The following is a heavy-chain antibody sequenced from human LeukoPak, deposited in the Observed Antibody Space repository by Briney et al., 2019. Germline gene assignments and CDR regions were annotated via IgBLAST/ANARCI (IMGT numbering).Heavy chain of an antibody. CDR1: GFTVSSNY. CDR2: IYSGGST. CDR3: ARGLRYCSSTSCYLPAAAEYYFDY. V-gene: IGHV3-53*01. J-gene: IGHJ4*02. Sequence: PGGSLRLSCAASGFTVSSNYMSWVRQAPGKGLEWVSVIYSGGSTYYADSVKGRFTISRDNSKNTLYLQMNSLRAEDTAVYYCARGLRYCSSTSCYLPAAAEYYFDYWGQGTLVTVSS. D-gene: IGHD2-2*01.